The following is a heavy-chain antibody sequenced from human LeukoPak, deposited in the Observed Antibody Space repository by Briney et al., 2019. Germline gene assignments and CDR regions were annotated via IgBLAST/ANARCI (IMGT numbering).Heavy chain of an antibody. Sequence: GRSLRLSCAASGFTFSSYGMHWVRQAPGKGLEWVAVIWYDGSNKYYADSVKGRFTISRDNSKNTLYLQMNSLRAEDTAVYYCARENHYYDSSGPYFDYWGQGTLVTVSS. CDR1: GFTFSSYG. CDR3: ARENHYYDSSGPYFDY. V-gene: IGHV3-33*01. D-gene: IGHD3-22*01. J-gene: IGHJ4*02. CDR2: IWYDGSNK.